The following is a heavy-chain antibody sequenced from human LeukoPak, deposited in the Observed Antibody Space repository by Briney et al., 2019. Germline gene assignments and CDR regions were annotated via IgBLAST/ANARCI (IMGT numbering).Heavy chain of an antibody. D-gene: IGHD6-19*01. CDR2: IYTSGST. CDR3: ARPGSGWHYFDY. CDR1: GGSISSYY. V-gene: IGHV4-4*09. Sequence: SETLSLTCTVSGGSISSYYWSWIRQPPGKGLEWIGYIYTSGSTNYNPSLKSRVTISVDTSKNQFSLKLSSVTAADTAVYYCARPGSGWHYFDYWDQGTLVTVSS. J-gene: IGHJ4*02.